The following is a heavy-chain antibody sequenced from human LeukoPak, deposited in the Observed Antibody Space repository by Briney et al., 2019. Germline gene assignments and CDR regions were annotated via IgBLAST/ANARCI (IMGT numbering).Heavy chain of an antibody. D-gene: IGHD3-22*01. CDR1: GFTFSSYE. V-gene: IGHV3-48*03. CDR2: ISSSSSTI. Sequence: GGSLRLSCAASGFTFSSYEMNWVRQAPGKGLEWVSYISSSSSTIYYADSVKGRFTISRDNAKNSLYLQMNSLRAEDTAVYYCASMDSRKEFDYWGQGTLVTVSS. J-gene: IGHJ4*02. CDR3: ASMDSRKEFDY.